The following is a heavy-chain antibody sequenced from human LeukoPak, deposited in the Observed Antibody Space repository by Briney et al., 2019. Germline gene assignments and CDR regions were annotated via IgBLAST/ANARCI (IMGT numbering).Heavy chain of an antibody. CDR2: ISSSGSTI. Sequence: GGSLRLSCAASGFTFSSYEMHWVRQAPGKGLEWVSYISSSGSTIYYADSVKGRFTISRDNAKNSLYLQMNSLRAEDTAVYYCAKDDNSSGPDYWGQGTLVTVSS. CDR1: GFTFSSYE. D-gene: IGHD6-19*01. CDR3: AKDDNSSGPDY. V-gene: IGHV3-48*03. J-gene: IGHJ4*02.